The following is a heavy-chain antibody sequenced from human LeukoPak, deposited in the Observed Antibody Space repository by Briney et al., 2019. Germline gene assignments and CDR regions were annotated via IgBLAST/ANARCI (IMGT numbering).Heavy chain of an antibody. J-gene: IGHJ4*02. D-gene: IGHD3-9*01. CDR1: GYTFTGCA. V-gene: IGHV1-2*06. CDR2: IDPNSGGT. Sequence: GASVKVSCKAYGYTFTGCAMHWVRQAPGQGLEWVGRIDPNSGGTNYAQDFQGRVTITRDTSINTAYMELSRLRSDDTAMYYCTRDLTISSPIGIWGQGTLVTVSA. CDR3: TRDLTISSPIGI.